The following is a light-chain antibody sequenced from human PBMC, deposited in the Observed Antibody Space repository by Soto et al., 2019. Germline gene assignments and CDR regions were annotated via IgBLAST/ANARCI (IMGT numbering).Light chain of an antibody. J-gene: IGKJ1*01. V-gene: IGKV3-15*01. CDR3: QQYNNWPPWT. CDR2: GAS. Sequence: EIVMTQSPATLSVSPGERATLSCRASQSVSSHLAWYLQQPGQAPWLLLYGASTRATCIPARFSGSGSGTEFTLTISSLQSEHFAVYYCQQYNNWPPWTFGQGTKVEIK. CDR1: QSVSSH.